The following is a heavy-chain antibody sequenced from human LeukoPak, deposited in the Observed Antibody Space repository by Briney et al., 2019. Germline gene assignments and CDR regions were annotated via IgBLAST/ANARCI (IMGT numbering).Heavy chain of an antibody. CDR1: GFTFSSYA. D-gene: IGHD5-18*01. CDR2: ISGSGGST. J-gene: IGHJ4*02. Sequence: GGSLRLFCAASGFTFSSYAMSWVRQAPGKGLEWVSAISGSGGSTYYADSVKGRFTISRDNSKNTLYLQMNSLKAEDTAVYYCATESGGYSYGFGGQGTLVTVSS. V-gene: IGHV3-23*01. CDR3: ATESGGYSYGF.